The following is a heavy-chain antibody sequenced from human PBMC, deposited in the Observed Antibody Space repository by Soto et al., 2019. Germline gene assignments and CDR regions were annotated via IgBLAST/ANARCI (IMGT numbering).Heavy chain of an antibody. CDR3: ARLATRYYFDY. Sequence: SETLSLTCTVSGGSISSYYWSWIRQPPWKGLEWIGYIYYSGSTNYNPSLKSRVTISVDTSKNQFSLKMSSVTAADTAVYYCARLATRYYFDYWGQGTLVTVSS. V-gene: IGHV4-59*01. CDR1: GGSISSYY. D-gene: IGHD1-1*01. CDR2: IYYSGST. J-gene: IGHJ4*02.